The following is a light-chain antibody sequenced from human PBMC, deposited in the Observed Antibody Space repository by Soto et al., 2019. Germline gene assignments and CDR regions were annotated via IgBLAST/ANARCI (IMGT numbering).Light chain of an antibody. CDR2: AVR. V-gene: IGLV2-8*01. CDR3: SSYTGANNVI. CDR1: SSNVGGYNF. J-gene: IGLJ2*01. Sequence: QSALTQPPSASGSPGQSVTISCTGTSSNVGGYNFVSWFQQHPGDAPKLLIFAVRQRPSGAPDRFSGCKSGNTASLTVSGLQAEDEADYYCSSYTGANNVIFGGGTKLTVL.